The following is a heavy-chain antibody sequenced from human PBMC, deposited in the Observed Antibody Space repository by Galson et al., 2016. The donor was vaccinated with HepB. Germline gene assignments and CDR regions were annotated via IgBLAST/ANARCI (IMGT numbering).Heavy chain of an antibody. CDR2: IWSNGRNQ. V-gene: IGHV3-33*01. Sequence: SLRLSCAVSGFTFSSFGMHWVRQAPGKGLEWVALIWSNGRNQYYADSVKGRFTISRDNPKSTLYLQMSSLRAEDTAVYCCARELNVAAPAAFDYWGQGTLVTVSS. D-gene: IGHD6-13*01. CDR1: GFTFSSFG. CDR3: ARELNVAAPAAFDY. J-gene: IGHJ4*02.